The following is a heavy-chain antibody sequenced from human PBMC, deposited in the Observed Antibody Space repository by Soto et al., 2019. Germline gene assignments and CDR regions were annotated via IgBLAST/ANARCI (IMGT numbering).Heavy chain of an antibody. CDR1: GGSITSNAYY. J-gene: IGHJ4*02. CDR3: ARRPERRSYSWCFDY. V-gene: IGHV4-39*01. CDR2: IYYSGSA. Sequence: QLQLQESGPGLVKPSETLSLTCTVSGGSITSNAYYWGWVRQPPGKGLEWLGYIYYSGSASYNPSLKSRVTMSVDTSKNQLSLKLSSVTAADTAVYYCARRPERRSYSWCFDYWGQGTLVTVSS. D-gene: IGHD1-26*01.